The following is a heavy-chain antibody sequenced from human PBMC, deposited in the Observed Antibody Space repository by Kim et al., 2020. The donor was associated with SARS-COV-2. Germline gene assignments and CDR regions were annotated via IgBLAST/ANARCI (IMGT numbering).Heavy chain of an antibody. J-gene: IGHJ5*02. D-gene: IGHD3-10*01. Sequence: YADAGRRRFTISRDNSKNPLYLQMNSLRVEDTAVYYCASARLLWCGDSGGSWGQGTLVTVSS. CDR3: ASARLLWCGDSGGS. V-gene: IGHV3-53*01.